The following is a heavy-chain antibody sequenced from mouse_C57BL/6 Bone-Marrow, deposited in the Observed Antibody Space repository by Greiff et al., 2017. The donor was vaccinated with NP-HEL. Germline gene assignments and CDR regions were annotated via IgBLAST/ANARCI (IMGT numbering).Heavy chain of an antibody. CDR3: ARSGSNYSFDY. CDR2: IHPNSGST. D-gene: IGHD2-5*01. V-gene: IGHV1-64*01. Sequence: QVQLQQPGAELVKPGASVKLSCKASGYTFTSYWMHWVKQRPGQGLEWIGMIHPNSGSTNYNEKFKSKATLTVDKSSSTAYMQLSSLTSEDSAVYYCARSGSNYSFDYWGRGTTLTVSS. J-gene: IGHJ2*01. CDR1: GYTFTSYW.